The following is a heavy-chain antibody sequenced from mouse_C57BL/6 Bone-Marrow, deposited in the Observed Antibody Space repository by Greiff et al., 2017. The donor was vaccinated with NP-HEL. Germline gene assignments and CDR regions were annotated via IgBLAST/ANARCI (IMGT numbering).Heavy chain of an antibody. D-gene: IGHD2-10*02. J-gene: IGHJ3*01. CDR1: GYAFSSYW. V-gene: IGHV1-80*01. CDR2: IYPGDGDT. CDR3: ARTEGYGNYEGAWFAY. Sequence: VKLQESGAELVKPGASVKISCKASGYAFSSYWMNWVKQRPGKGLEWIGQIYPGDGDTNYNGKFKGKATLTADKSSSTAYMQLSSLTSEDSAVYFCARTEGYGNYEGAWFAYWGQGTLVTVSA.